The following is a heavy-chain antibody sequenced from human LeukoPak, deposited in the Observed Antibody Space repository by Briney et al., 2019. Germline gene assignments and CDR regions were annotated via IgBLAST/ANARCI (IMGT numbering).Heavy chain of an antibody. D-gene: IGHD3-22*01. CDR1: GGSFSGYY. CDR2: INHSGST. J-gene: IGHJ6*02. Sequence: PSETLSLTCAVYGGSFSGYYWSWIRQPPGKGLEWIGEINHSGSTNYNPSLKSRVTISVDTSKNQFSLKLSSVTAADTAVYYCARELEYYYDSSGYFLGDYYYYGVDVWGQGTTVTVSS. V-gene: IGHV4-34*01. CDR3: ARELEYYYDSSGYFLGDYYYYGVDV.